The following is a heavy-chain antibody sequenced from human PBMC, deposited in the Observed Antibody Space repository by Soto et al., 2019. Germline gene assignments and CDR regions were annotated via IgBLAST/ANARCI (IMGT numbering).Heavy chain of an antibody. V-gene: IGHV1-18*01. J-gene: IGHJ6*03. CDR1: GYTFTTYG. D-gene: IGHD6-13*01. Sequence: ASVKVSCKASGYTFTTYGISWVRQAPGQGIEWMGWISVYNGNTNYAQKLQGRVTMTTDTSTSTAYMELRSLRSDDTAVYYCATQLGYYYYMDVWGKGTTVTVSS. CDR2: ISVYNGNT. CDR3: ATQLGYYYYMDV.